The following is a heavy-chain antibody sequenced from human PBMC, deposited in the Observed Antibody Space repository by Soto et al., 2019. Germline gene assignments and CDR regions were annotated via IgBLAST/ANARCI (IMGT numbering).Heavy chain of an antibody. V-gene: IGHV3-15*07. Sequence: EVQLVESGGGLVKPGGSLRISCTASGLTFVYAWMDWVRQAPGKRLEWVGRIKSQAGGGTIEYAAPVNGRFTISRDDAKNTVYLQMDRLQTDDTAVYYCSHVSSVAHPFSDFWGQGALVTVPS. CDR1: GLTFVYAW. J-gene: IGHJ4*02. CDR2: IKSQAGGGTI. CDR3: SHVSSVAHPFSDF. D-gene: IGHD3-3*01.